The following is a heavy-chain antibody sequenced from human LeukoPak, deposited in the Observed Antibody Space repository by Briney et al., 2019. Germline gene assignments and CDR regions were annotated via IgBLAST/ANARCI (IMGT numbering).Heavy chain of an antibody. CDR2: ISYDGSNK. CDR3: ARGVWPGGYYYYSMDV. V-gene: IGHV3-30*01. Sequence: GRSLRLSCAASGFTFSSYAMHWVRQAPGKGLEWVAVISYDGSNKYYADSVKGRFTISRDNSKNTLYLQMNSLRAEDTAVYYCARGVWPGGYYYYSMDVWGKGTTVTVSS. J-gene: IGHJ6*03. CDR1: GFTFSSYA. D-gene: IGHD3-16*01.